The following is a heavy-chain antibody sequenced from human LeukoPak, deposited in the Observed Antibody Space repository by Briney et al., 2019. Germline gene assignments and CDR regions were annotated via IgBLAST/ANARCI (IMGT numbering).Heavy chain of an antibody. D-gene: IGHD2-2*02. Sequence: GGSLRLSCAASGFTFSSYWMSWVRQAPGKGLEWVANIKQDGSEKYYVDSVKGRFTISRDNAKNSLYLQMISLRAEDTAVYYCATHIVVVPAAIGWFDPWGQGTLVTVTS. V-gene: IGHV3-7*01. J-gene: IGHJ5*02. CDR1: GFTFSSYW. CDR2: IKQDGSEK. CDR3: ATHIVVVPAAIGWFDP.